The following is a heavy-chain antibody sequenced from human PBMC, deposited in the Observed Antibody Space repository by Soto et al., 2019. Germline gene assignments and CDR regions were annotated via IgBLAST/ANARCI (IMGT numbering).Heavy chain of an antibody. V-gene: IGHV1-18*01. CDR1: GYKFINYG. D-gene: IGHD3-10*01. CDR3: VRDLDGSGSYYTDY. J-gene: IGHJ4*01. CDR2: IRVHNGNT. Sequence: SSVKVSCKASGYKFINYGITWVRQAPGQGLEWMGWIRVHNGNTNYAQKLQGRVTMTTDTSTSTAYMELRSLRSDDTAVYYCVRDLDGSGSYYTDYWG.